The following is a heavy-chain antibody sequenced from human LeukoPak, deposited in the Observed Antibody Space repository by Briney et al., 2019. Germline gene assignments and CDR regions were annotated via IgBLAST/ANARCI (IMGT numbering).Heavy chain of an antibody. CDR2: ISGNGGST. J-gene: IGHJ6*01. D-gene: IGHD5-18*01. V-gene: IGHV3-43*02. Sequence: GGSLRLSCADSGFTFEDYAIHWVRQAPGKGLEWVSLISGNGGSTYYADSVKGRFTISRDNSKNSLYLQMNSPTTEDTALYYSAKDRALTSDTHGGLDVRGQGTTVTVSS. CDR1: GFTFEDYA. CDR3: AKDRALTSDTHGGLDV.